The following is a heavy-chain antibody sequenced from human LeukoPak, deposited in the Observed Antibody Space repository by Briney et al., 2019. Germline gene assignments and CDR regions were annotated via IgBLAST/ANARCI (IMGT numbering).Heavy chain of an antibody. CDR2: ISGSGGST. V-gene: IGHV3-23*01. Sequence: GGSQRLSCAASGFTFRSYGMSWVRQAPGKGLEWVSAISGSGGSTYYADSVKGRFTISRDNSKNTLYLQMHSLRVEDTAVYYCTKSVRWEYYYDSSGPVDYWGQGTLVTVSS. CDR3: TKSVRWEYYYDSSGPVDY. D-gene: IGHD3-22*01. J-gene: IGHJ4*02. CDR1: GFTFRSYG.